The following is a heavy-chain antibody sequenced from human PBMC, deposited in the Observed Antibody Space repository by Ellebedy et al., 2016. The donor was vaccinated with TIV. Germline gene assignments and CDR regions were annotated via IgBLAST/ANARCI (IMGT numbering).Heavy chain of an antibody. D-gene: IGHD3-3*01. CDR1: GFTFSRYW. J-gene: IGHJ4*02. Sequence: GGSLRLSCVGPGFTFSRYWMHWVRQAPGKGLEWVANISPDGSINHYVDSMRGRLTIARDNAKNSVYLQINRLRAEDTAVYYCASLCSGYQWGRGTLVTVSS. CDR3: ASLCSGYQ. CDR2: ISPDGSIN. V-gene: IGHV3-7*01.